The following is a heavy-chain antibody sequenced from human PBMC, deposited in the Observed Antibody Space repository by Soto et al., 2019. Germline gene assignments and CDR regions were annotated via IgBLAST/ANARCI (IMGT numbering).Heavy chain of an antibody. CDR3: ARDLGYCSGGSCYPHPLDY. Sequence: GASVKVYCKASGYTFTSYGISLVRQAPGQGLDWMGWISAYNGNTNYAQKLQGRVTMTTDTSTSTAYMELRSLRSDDTAVYYCARDLGYCSGGSCYPHPLDYWGQGTLVTVSS. CDR2: ISAYNGNT. J-gene: IGHJ4*02. V-gene: IGHV1-18*04. D-gene: IGHD2-15*01. CDR1: GYTFTSYG.